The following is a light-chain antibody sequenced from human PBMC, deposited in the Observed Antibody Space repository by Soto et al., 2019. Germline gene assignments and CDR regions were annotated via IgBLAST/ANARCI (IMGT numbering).Light chain of an antibody. Sequence: IQMTHSPASLSASVGDRVTITCRASQAIRNDLGWYQQKPGKAPRLLIYAISTLHSGVPDRFSGSGSGTDFTLKISRVEAEDVGVYYCMQPRQSWTFGQGTKADI. V-gene: IGKV1-6*01. CDR2: AIS. J-gene: IGKJ1*01. CDR1: QAIRND. CDR3: MQPRQSWT.